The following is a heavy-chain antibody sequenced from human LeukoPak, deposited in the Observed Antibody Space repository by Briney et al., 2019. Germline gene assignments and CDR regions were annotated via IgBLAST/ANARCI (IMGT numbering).Heavy chain of an antibody. CDR1: GYSFTDKY. CDR2: INPNSGGT. V-gene: IGHV1-2*02. J-gene: IGHJ5*02. Sequence: ASVTVSCMASGYSFTDKYMHWVRQAPGQGLEWMGWINPNSGGTNYAQKFQGRVTMTTDTSMSTAYMELSRLTSDDTAVYYCARAGGRSWFDPWGQGTLVTVSS. CDR3: ARAGGRSWFDP.